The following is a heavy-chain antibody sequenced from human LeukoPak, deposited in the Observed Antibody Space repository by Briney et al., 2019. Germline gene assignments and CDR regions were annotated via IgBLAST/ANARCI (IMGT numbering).Heavy chain of an antibody. CDR2: IYHSGST. J-gene: IGHJ4*02. CDR1: AYSISSAYY. V-gene: IGHV4-38-2*02. Sequence: PSETLSLTCTVSAYSISSAYYWGWIRQPPGKGLEWIGSIYHSGSTYYNPSLKSRVTISVDTSKNQFSLKLSSVTAADTAVYYCAISGYYDSSGYYYFDYWGQGTLVTVSS. CDR3: AISGYYDSSGYYYFDY. D-gene: IGHD3-22*01.